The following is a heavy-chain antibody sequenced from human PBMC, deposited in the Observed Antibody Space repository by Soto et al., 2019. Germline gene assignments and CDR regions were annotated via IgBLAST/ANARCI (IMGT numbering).Heavy chain of an antibody. Sequence: SVKVSCKASGFTFTSSAMQWVRQARGQRLEWIGWIVVGSGNTNYAQKFQERVTITRDMSTSTAYMELSSLRSEDTAVYYCAAPFRLAAADDAFDIWGQGTMVTVSS. V-gene: IGHV1-58*02. CDR2: IVVGSGNT. CDR1: GFTFTSSA. CDR3: AAPFRLAAADDAFDI. J-gene: IGHJ3*02. D-gene: IGHD6-13*01.